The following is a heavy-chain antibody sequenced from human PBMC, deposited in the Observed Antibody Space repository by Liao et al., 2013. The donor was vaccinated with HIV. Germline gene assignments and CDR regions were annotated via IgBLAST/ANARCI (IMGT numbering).Heavy chain of an antibody. Sequence: QVQLQESGPGLVKPSETLSLTCTVSGGSISSSPYDWGWIRQPPGRDLEWIGSISYSGSTNYSPPLKSRVTISVDTSNNQFSLKLNSVTAADTAVYYCARASRRWLNPRAFDIWGQGTM. D-gene: IGHD5-24*01. CDR1: GGSISSSPYD. J-gene: IGHJ3*02. CDR2: ISYSGST. V-gene: IGHV4-39*07. CDR3: ARASRRWLNPRAFDI.